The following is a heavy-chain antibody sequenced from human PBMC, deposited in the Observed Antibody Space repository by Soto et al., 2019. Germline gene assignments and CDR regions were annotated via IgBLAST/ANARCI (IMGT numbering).Heavy chain of an antibody. CDR2: IIPILGIA. V-gene: IGHV1-69*02. CDR1: GGTFSSYT. Sequence: ASVKVSCKASGGTFSSYTISWVRQAPGQGLEWMGRIIPILGIANYAQKFQGRVTITADKSTSPAYMELSSLRSEDTAVYYCARVDPTAYTFDIWGQGTMVTVSS. CDR3: ARVDPTAYTFDI. J-gene: IGHJ3*02. D-gene: IGHD2-2*02.